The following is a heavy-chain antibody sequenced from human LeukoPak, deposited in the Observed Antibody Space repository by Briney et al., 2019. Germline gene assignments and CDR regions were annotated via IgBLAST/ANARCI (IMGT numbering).Heavy chain of an antibody. Sequence: GGSLRLSCAASGFTFSSYWMHWVRQAPGKGLVWVSRINGDGSSTNYADSVKGRFTISRDNAKNTLYLQTNSLRAEDAAMYFCAGSLGNSYGSYHWGQGILVTVPS. V-gene: IGHV3-74*01. CDR2: INGDGSST. J-gene: IGHJ1*01. D-gene: IGHD5-18*01. CDR3: AGSLGNSYGSYH. CDR1: GFTFSSYW.